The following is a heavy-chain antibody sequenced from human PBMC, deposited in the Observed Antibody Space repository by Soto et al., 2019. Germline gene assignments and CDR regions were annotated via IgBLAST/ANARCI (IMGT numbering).Heavy chain of an antibody. CDR2: INAGNGNT. CDR3: ARSIVGVTALDY. V-gene: IGHV1-3*01. Sequence: ASVKVSCKGSGYTFTSYAMHWVRQAPGQRLEWMGWINAGNGNTKYSQKFQGRVTITRDTSTSTAYMELSSLRSEDTAVYYCARSIVGVTALDYWGQGPLVTVSS. J-gene: IGHJ4*02. D-gene: IGHD2-21*02. CDR1: GYTFTSYA.